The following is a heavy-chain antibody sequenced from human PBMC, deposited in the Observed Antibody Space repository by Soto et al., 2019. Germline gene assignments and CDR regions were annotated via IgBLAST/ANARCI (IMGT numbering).Heavy chain of an antibody. J-gene: IGHJ4*02. Sequence: PSETLSLTCAVYGGSFSGYYWNWIRQPPGKGLEWIGEINHSGSTNYNPSLRSRVTISVDTSKNQFSLRLSSVTAADTAVYYCARVFCSGGSCYSVDYWGQGTLVTVSS. CDR3: ARVFCSGGSCYSVDY. CDR2: INHSGST. CDR1: GGSFSGYY. V-gene: IGHV4-34*01. D-gene: IGHD2-15*01.